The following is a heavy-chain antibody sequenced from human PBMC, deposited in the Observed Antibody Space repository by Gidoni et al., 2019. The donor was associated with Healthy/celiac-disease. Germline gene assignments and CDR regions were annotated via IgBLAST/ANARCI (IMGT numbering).Heavy chain of an antibody. Sequence: QVQLVESGGGLVKPGGSLSLSCAASCFTFSAYYISWITQAPGKGLEWVSYISSSSSYTNYADSVKGRFTSSRENAEKSLYLKMNSLRAEDTAVYYCARVGRIQLWFPQPPHYYYGMDVWGQGTTVTVSS. V-gene: IGHV3-11*05. CDR1: CFTFSAYY. CDR3: ARVGRIQLWFPQPPHYYYGMDV. D-gene: IGHD5-18*01. J-gene: IGHJ6*02. CDR2: ISSSSSYT.